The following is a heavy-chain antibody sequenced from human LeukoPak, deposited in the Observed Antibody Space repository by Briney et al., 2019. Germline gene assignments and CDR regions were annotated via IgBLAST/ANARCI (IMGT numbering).Heavy chain of an antibody. J-gene: IGHJ5*02. V-gene: IGHV4-59*08. D-gene: IGHD2-2*01. CDR1: GGSISSYY. CDR3: ASSPAVVVPTTLGWFDP. CDR2: IYYSGRT. Sequence: PSETLSLTCTVSGGSISSYYWSWIRQPPGKGLEWIGYIYYSGRTNYNPSLKSRVTISVDTSKNQFSLKLSSVTAADTAVYYCASSPAVVVPTTLGWFDPWGQGTLVTVSS.